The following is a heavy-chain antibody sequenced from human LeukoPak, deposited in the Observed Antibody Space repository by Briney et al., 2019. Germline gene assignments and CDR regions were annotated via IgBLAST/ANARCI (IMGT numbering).Heavy chain of an antibody. CDR3: ARSLEPNYYYYYMDV. V-gene: IGHV4-38-2*01. J-gene: IGHJ6*03. CDR2: IYHSGST. CDR1: GASMSIYY. Sequence: SETLSLTCSVSGASMSIYYWGWIRQPPGKGLEWIGSIYHSGSTYYNPSLKSRVTISVDTSKNQFSLKLSSVTAADTAVYYCARSLEPNYYYYYMDVWGKGTTVTVSS.